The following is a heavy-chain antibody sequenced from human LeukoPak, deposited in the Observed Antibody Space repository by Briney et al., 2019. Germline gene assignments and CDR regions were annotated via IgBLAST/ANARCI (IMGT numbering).Heavy chain of an antibody. D-gene: IGHD3-22*01. Sequence: PGGSLRLSCAASGFTFDDYGMSWVRQAPGKGLEWVSGINWNGGSTGYADSVKGRFTISRDNAKNSLYLQMNSLRAKDTALYYCAREVIEGGAYAFDIWGQGTMVTVSS. V-gene: IGHV3-20*04. CDR2: INWNGGST. J-gene: IGHJ3*02. CDR1: GFTFDDYG. CDR3: AREVIEGGAYAFDI.